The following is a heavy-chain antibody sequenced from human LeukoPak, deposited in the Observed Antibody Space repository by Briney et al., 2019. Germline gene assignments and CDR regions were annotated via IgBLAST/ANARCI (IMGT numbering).Heavy chain of an antibody. D-gene: IGHD6-19*01. V-gene: IGHV3-21*01. CDR2: ISSSSSYI. CDR3: ARYGVAGLTFDY. CDR1: GFTFSSYG. Sequence: GGSLRLSCAASGFTFSSYGMHWVRQAPGKGLEWVSSISSSSSYIYYADSVKGRFTISRDNAKNSLYLQMNSLRAEDTAVYYCARYGVAGLTFDYWGQGTLVTVSS. J-gene: IGHJ4*02.